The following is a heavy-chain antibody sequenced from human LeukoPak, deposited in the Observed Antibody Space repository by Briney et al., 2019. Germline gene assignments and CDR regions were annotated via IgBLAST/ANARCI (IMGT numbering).Heavy chain of an antibody. V-gene: IGHV3-7*01. CDR3: ARDTRAHYDFWSGYFDPPTLDY. CDR1: GFTLSNYW. Sequence: GGSLRLPCVASGFTLSNYWMTWVRQAPGKGLEWVANIKEDGNEKYYVDSVKGRLTISRDNAKNSLYLQMNSLRAEDTAVYYCARDTRAHYDFWSGYFDPPTLDYWGQGTLVTVSS. CDR2: IKEDGNEK. J-gene: IGHJ4*02. D-gene: IGHD3-3*01.